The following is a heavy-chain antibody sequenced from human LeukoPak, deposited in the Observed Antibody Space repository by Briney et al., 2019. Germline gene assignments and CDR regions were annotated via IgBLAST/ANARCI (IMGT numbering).Heavy chain of an antibody. Sequence: PSETLSLTCSVSGASISTYYWSWIRQPPGKGLEWIGHIYYSGSTSYNPSFKSRVTISPDTSKNQVSLKFSSVTAADTAVYYCARGATVTTMYYFDYWGQGTLVTVSS. CDR3: ARGATVTTMYYFDY. J-gene: IGHJ4*02. D-gene: IGHD4-11*01. CDR1: GASISTYY. V-gene: IGHV4-59*01. CDR2: IYYSGST.